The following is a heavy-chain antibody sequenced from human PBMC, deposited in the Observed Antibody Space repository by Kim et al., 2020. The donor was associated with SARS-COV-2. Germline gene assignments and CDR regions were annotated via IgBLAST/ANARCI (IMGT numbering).Heavy chain of an antibody. Sequence: SGPTLVNPTHTLTLTCTFSGFSLSTSGVGVGWIRQPPGKALEWLALIYWNDDKRYSPSLKSRLTITKDTSKNQVVLTMTNMDPVDTATYYCAHRRGYYDSSGYYHEYFQHWGQGTLVTVSS. CDR3: AHRRGYYDSSGYYHEYFQH. J-gene: IGHJ1*01. CDR1: GFSLSTSGVG. V-gene: IGHV2-5*01. D-gene: IGHD3-22*01. CDR2: IYWNDDK.